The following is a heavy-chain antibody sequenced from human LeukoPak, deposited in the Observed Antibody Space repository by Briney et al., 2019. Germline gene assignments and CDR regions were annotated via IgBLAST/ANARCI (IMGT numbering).Heavy chain of an antibody. CDR1: GYSFSSYW. Sequence: GXSLKISCKGSGYSFSSYWIAWGRQMPGKGLEWLGIIYPGDSDTRYSPSFQGQVTISADKSTSTAYLQWSSLKVSDTAMYYCARHQAGDYWGQGTVVNVSP. J-gene: IGHJ4*02. CDR2: IYPGDSDT. D-gene: IGHD6-13*01. CDR3: ARHQAGDY. V-gene: IGHV5-51*01.